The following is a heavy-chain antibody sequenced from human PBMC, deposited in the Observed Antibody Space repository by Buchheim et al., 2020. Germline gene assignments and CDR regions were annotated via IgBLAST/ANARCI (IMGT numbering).Heavy chain of an antibody. J-gene: IGHJ4*02. CDR2: ISYSGSA. D-gene: IGHD2-2*01. CDR3: ARGPESELVPAIIFEY. CDR1: GGSISTYY. Sequence: QVQLQESGPGLVKPSETLSLTCSVSGGSISTYYWSWIRQPPGKALEWVAYISYSGSAYYNPSLQSRVTISVDTSKNQFSLRLTSVTAADTAVYYCARGPESELVPAIIFEYWGQGIL. V-gene: IGHV4-59*01.